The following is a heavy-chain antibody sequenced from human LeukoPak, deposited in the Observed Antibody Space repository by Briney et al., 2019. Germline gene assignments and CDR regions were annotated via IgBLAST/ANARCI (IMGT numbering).Heavy chain of an antibody. D-gene: IGHD1-26*01. J-gene: IGHJ4*02. CDR1: EFTFSSYW. V-gene: IGHV3-7*01. CDR3: ARYSGHHASLDY. CDR2: IKQDGSEK. Sequence: GGSRRLSCAASEFTFSSYWMSWFRQAPGKGLEWVANIKQDGSEKYYVDSVKGRFTISRDNAKNSLYLQMNSLRAEDTAVYYCARYSGHHASLDYWGQGTLVTVSS.